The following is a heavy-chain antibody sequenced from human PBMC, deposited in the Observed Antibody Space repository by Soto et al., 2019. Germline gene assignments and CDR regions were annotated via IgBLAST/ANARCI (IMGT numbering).Heavy chain of an antibody. CDR2: VYYNENT. J-gene: IGHJ5*01. D-gene: IGHD3-10*01. CDR3: ARRERYYGSPGWFDP. CDR1: GASINNFAYY. V-gene: IGHV4-39*01. Sequence: ATLSVTCSVSGASINNFAYYWGWIRQPPGKGLEWIGTVYYNENTYYNPSLKSRVAISVDTAKNQFSLNLRSVTAADTAIYFCARRERYYGSPGWFDPWGQRTLVTVSS.